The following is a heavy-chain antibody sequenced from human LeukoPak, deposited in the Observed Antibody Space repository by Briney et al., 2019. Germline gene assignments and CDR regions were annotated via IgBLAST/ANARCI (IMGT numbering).Heavy chain of an antibody. Sequence: GGSLRLSCAASAFTFSSYNMNWVRQAPGKGLEWVSSISSTSGYIYYADSVKGRFTISRDNAKNSLYLQMNSLRAEDTAFYYCTRDKYGDYSFDYWGQGTLVTVSS. CDR3: TRDKYGDYSFDY. CDR1: AFTFSSYN. J-gene: IGHJ4*02. CDR2: ISSTSGYI. V-gene: IGHV3-21*01. D-gene: IGHD4-17*01.